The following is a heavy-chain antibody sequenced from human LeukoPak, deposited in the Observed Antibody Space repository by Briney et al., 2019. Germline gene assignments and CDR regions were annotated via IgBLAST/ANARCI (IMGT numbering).Heavy chain of an antibody. V-gene: IGHV1-18*01. J-gene: IGHJ4*02. CDR3: TRVPELPDY. D-gene: IGHD2-15*01. CDR2: INSYNGKT. CDR1: GYTFTNYG. Sequence: GASVKVSCKASGYTFTNYGINWVRQAPGQGLEWMGWINSYNGKTNYSQKFQDRVTMTTDTSTSTAYMELRSLRYDDTAVYYRTRVPELPDYWGQGTLVTVSS.